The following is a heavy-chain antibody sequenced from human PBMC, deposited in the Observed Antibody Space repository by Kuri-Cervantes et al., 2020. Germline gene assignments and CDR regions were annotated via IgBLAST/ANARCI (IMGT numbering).Heavy chain of an antibody. CDR1: GFTFDDYA. CDR2: ISWNSGSI. D-gene: IGHD1-26*01. J-gene: IGHJ4*02. V-gene: IGHV3-9*01. CDR3: ARVRGGSYGY. Sequence: SLKISCAASGFTFDDYAMHWVRQAPGKGLEWVSGISWNSGSIGYADSVKGRFTISRDNAKNSLYLQMNSLRAEDTAVYYCARVRGGSYGYWGQGTLVTVSS.